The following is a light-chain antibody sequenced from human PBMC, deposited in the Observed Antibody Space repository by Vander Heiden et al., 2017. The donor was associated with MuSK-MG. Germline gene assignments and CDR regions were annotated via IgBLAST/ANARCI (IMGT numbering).Light chain of an antibody. CDR3: QQYYSYPGT. V-gene: IGKV1-5*03. CDR1: QSISSW. J-gene: IGKJ1*01. Sequence: DIQMTQSPSTLSASVGDRVTITCRASQSISSWLAWYQQKPGKAPLLLIYKASSLESGVPSRFSGSGSGTEFTLTISSLQPDDFATYYGQQYYSYPGTFGQGTKVEIK. CDR2: KAS.